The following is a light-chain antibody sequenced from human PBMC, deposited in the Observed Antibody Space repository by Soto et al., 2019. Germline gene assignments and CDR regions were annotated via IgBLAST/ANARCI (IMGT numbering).Light chain of an antibody. CDR1: QSVSSGY. V-gene: IGKV3-20*01. CDR2: DAS. CDR3: QQYGFSPRT. Sequence: EIVLTQSPGTLSLSPGERATLSCGASQSVSSGYLAWYQQKPAQAPRLLIYDASSRSTGVPDRFSGSGSGTDFTLTISRLEPDDFGIYYCQQYGFSPRTFGQGTRVEIK. J-gene: IGKJ1*01.